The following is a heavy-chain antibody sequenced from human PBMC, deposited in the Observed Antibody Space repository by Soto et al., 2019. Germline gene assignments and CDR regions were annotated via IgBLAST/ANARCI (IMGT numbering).Heavy chain of an antibody. CDR2: ISGSGGST. J-gene: IGHJ3*02. D-gene: IGHD1-26*01. CDR3: AKDPRYSGSYDAFDI. Sequence: PGGSVRLSCAASGFTFSSYAMSWVRQAPGKGLEWVSAISGSGGSTYYADSVKGRFTISRDNSKNTLYLQMSSLRAEDTAVYYCAKDPRYSGSYDAFDIWGQGTMVTVS. CDR1: GFTFSSYA. V-gene: IGHV3-23*01.